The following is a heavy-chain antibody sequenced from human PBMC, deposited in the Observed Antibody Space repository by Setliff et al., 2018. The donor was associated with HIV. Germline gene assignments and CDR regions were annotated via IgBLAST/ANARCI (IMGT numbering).Heavy chain of an antibody. J-gene: IGHJ6*03. CDR1: GFTFSTYA. D-gene: IGHD2-2*01. V-gene: IGHV3-23*01. Sequence: GGSLRLSCAASGFTFSTYAMGWVRQAPGKGLEWVSTIGAVGGPTHYAESVKGRFTISRDNSKNTLFLQMKSLRAEDTAVYYCAKGTSKVKAYYYYVDVWGEGTTVTVSS. CDR2: IGAVGGPT. CDR3: AKGTSKVKAYYYYVDV.